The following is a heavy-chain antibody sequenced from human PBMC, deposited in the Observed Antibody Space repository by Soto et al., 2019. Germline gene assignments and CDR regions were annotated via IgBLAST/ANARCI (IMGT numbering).Heavy chain of an antibody. V-gene: IGHV1-46*01. D-gene: IGHD3-10*01. CDR3: AMEYYGSGSYLLGPNYYYSGMDV. Sequence: ASVKVSCKASGYTFTSYYMHWVRQAPGQGLEWMGIINPSGASTSYAQKIQDRVTITRDTSTTTVYMELSSLISEDTSVYYCAMEYYGSGSYLLGPNYYYSGMDVCGPGTTVTGS. CDR1: GYTFTSYY. J-gene: IGHJ6*02. CDR2: INPSGAST.